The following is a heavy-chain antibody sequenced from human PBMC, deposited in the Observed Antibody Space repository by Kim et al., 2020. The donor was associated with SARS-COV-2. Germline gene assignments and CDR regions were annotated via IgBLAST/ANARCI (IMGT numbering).Heavy chain of an antibody. J-gene: IGHJ4*02. Sequence: GGSLRLSCAASGFTFSTDTMHWVRQAPGKGLEWVSVISSDGYSKYYTDSVKGRFTISRDNSKNTLYLQMSSLRIEDTAVYYCARDPFVREPITYHLDYWGQGALVTVSS. D-gene: IGHD3-10*01. CDR1: GFTFSTDT. V-gene: IGHV3-30-3*01. CDR3: ARDPFVREPITYHLDY. CDR2: ISSDGYSK.